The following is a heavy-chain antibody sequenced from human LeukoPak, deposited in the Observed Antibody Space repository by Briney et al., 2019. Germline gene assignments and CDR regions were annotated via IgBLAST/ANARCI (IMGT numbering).Heavy chain of an antibody. CDR3: ARNPLVGATSYFDY. CDR2: INPSGGST. Sequence: ASVKVSCKASAYAFTGYYMHWVRQAPGQGLEWMGIINPSGGSTSYAQKFQGRVTMTRDTSTSTVYMELSSLRSEDTAVYYCARNPLVGATSYFDYWGQGTLVTVSS. CDR1: AYAFTGYY. J-gene: IGHJ4*02. D-gene: IGHD1-26*01. V-gene: IGHV1-46*03.